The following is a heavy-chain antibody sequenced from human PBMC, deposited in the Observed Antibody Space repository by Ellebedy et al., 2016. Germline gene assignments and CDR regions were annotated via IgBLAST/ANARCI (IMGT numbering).Heavy chain of an antibody. D-gene: IGHD6-19*01. J-gene: IGHJ4*02. CDR1: GFSLSNARMG. CDR3: AWRVAVAGRGYYFDY. CDR2: IFSNDEK. V-gene: IGHV2-26*04. Sequence: SGPTLVXPTETLTLTCTVSGFSLSNARMGVSWIRQPPGKALEWLAHIFSNDEKSYSTSLKSRLTISKDTSKSQVVLTMTNMDPVDTATYYCAWRVAVAGRGYYFDYWGQGTLVTVSS.